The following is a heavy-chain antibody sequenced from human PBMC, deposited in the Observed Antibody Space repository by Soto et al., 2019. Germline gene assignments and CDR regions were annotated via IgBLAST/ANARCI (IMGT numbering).Heavy chain of an antibody. V-gene: IGHV6-1*01. CDR2: TYYRSKWYN. Sequence: SQTLSLTCAISGDSVSSNSAAWNWIRQSPSRGLEWLGRTYYRSKWYNDYAVSVKSRITINPDTSKNQFSLQLNSVTPEDTAVYYCARDQPEYNWNVNTEHPYDPSGQGTLVTVSS. D-gene: IGHD1-20*01. CDR1: GDSVSSNSAA. J-gene: IGHJ5*02. CDR3: ARDQPEYNWNVNTEHPYDP.